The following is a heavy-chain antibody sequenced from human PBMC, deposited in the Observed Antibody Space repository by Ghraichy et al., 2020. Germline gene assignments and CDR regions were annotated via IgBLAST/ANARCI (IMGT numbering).Heavy chain of an antibody. J-gene: IGHJ6*02. CDR2: LYSDGTP. D-gene: IGHD2-21*01. CDR3: ARDRRYCGNNCYLYYYYGMDV. CDR1: GPGVSSNY. Sequence: GESLNISCAASGPGVSSNYMSWVRQAPGKGLEWVAILYSDGTPFYADSVRGRFTISRDESRNTMYLQMNTLRAEDTAVYYCARDRRYCGNNCYLYYYYGMDVWGRGTTVTVSS. V-gene: IGHV3-53*01.